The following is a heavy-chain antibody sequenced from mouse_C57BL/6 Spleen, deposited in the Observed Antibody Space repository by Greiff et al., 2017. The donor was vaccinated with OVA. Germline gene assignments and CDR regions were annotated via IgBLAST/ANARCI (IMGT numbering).Heavy chain of an antibody. Sequence: QVQLQQSGADLAKPGASVKLSCKASGYTFTSYWMHWVKQRPGQGLEWIGYINPSSGYTKYNQKFKDKATLTADKSSSTAYMQLSSLTYEDSAVYYCASMVTTRYYFDYWGQGTTLTVSS. D-gene: IGHD2-2*01. CDR2: INPSSGYT. CDR1: GYTFTSYW. CDR3: ASMVTTRYYFDY. J-gene: IGHJ2*01. V-gene: IGHV1-7*01.